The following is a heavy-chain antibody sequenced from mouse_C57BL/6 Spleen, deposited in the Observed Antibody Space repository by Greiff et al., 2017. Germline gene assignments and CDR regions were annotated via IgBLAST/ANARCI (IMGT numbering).Heavy chain of an antibody. J-gene: IGHJ2*01. D-gene: IGHD1-1*01. Sequence: QVQLQQPGAELVRPGTSVKLSCKASGYTFTSYWMHWVKQRPGQGLEWIGVIDPSDSYTNYNQKFKGKATLTVDPSSSTAYMQLSSLTSEDSAVYYCARSRHYYGSSYGDFDYWGQGTTLTVSS. CDR3: ARSRHYYGSSYGDFDY. V-gene: IGHV1-59*01. CDR1: GYTFTSYW. CDR2: IDPSDSYT.